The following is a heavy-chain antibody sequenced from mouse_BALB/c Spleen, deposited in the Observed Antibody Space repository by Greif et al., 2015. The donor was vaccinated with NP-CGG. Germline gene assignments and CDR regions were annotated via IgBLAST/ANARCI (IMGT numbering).Heavy chain of an antibody. CDR1: GFSLTSYG. V-gene: IGHV2-9*02. CDR3: ARDLGSWAMDY. J-gene: IGHJ4*01. Sequence: VKLLESGPGLVAPSQSLSITCTVSGFSLTSYGVHWVRQPPGKGLEWLGVIWAGGGTNYNSALMSRLSISKDNSKSQVFLKMNSLQTDDTAMYYCARDLGSWAMDYWGQGTSVTVSS. CDR2: IWAGGGT. D-gene: IGHD4-1*01.